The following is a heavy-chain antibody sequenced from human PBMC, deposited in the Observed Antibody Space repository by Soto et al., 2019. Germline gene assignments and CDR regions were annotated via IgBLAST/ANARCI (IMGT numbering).Heavy chain of an antibody. J-gene: IGHJ4*02. CDR3: AKGITGPKGYDSSGYYSGLDY. CDR2: INPSGGST. Sequence: ASVNGSWKAAGYTFTSYDIHWVRQAPGQGLEGMGIINPSGGSTSYAQKFQGRVTMTRDTSTSTVYMELSSLRSEDTAVYYCAKGITGPKGYDSSGYYSGLDYWGQGTLVTVSS. CDR1: GYTFTSYD. D-gene: IGHD3-22*01. V-gene: IGHV1-46*01.